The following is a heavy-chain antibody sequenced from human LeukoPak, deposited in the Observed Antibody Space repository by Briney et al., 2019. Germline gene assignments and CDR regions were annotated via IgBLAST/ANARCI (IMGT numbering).Heavy chain of an antibody. J-gene: IGHJ6*02. CDR2: INSDGSST. CDR1: GFTFSSYW. Sequence: QPGGSLRLSCAASGFTFSSYWMHWVRQAPGKGLVWVSRINSDGSSTSYADSVKGRFTISRDNAKNTLYLQMNSLRAEDTAVYYCASALYCTNGVCYNLQDGMDVWGQGTTVTVSS. D-gene: IGHD2-8*01. V-gene: IGHV3-74*01. CDR3: ASALYCTNGVCYNLQDGMDV.